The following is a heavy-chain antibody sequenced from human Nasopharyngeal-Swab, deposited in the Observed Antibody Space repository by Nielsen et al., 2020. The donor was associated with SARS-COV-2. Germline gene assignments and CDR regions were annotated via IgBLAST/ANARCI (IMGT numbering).Heavy chain of an antibody. Sequence: GGSLRLSCAASGFTFSSYSMNWVRQAPGKGLEWVSYISSSSSTIYYADSVKGRFIISRDNAKKSLYLQMNSLRDEDTAVYYCARDPYYYDSSGSWLDAFDIWGQGTMVTVSS. J-gene: IGHJ3*02. CDR2: ISSSSSTI. CDR1: GFTFSSYS. CDR3: ARDPYYYDSSGSWLDAFDI. D-gene: IGHD3-22*01. V-gene: IGHV3-48*02.